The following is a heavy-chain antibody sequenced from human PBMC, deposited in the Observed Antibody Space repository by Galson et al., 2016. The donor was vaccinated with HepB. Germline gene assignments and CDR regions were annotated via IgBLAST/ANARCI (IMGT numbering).Heavy chain of an antibody. CDR3: AGYEVVSFDY. CDR1: GGSLSSRGYY. D-gene: IGHD2-15*01. Sequence: TLSLTCTVSGGSLSSRGYYWSWIRQHPGKGLEWIGYIYYSGGTYYNPSLQSRLTISLDTSKNHFPLKLDSVTAADTAVYYCAGYEVVSFDYWGQGTLGTVSA. J-gene: IGHJ4*02. CDR2: IYYSGGT. V-gene: IGHV4-31*03.